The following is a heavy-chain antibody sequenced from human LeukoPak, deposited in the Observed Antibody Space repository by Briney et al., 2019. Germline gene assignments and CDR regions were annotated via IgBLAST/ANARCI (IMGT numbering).Heavy chain of an antibody. J-gene: IGHJ4*02. CDR3: ARGTKYSSSWYGFDY. CDR2: INPSGGST. CDR1: GYTFINYY. Sequence: ASVKVSCKASGYTFINYYLHWVRQAPGHGLEWMAIINPSGGSTSYAQKFQGRVTMTRDTSTSTAYMELRSLRSDDTAVYYCARGTKYSSSWYGFDYWGQGTLVTVSS. D-gene: IGHD6-13*01. V-gene: IGHV1-46*01.